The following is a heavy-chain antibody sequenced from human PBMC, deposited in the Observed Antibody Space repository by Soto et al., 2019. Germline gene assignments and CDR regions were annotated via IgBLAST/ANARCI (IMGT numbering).Heavy chain of an antibody. CDR2: IYYSGST. J-gene: IGHJ4*02. D-gene: IGHD5-12*01. V-gene: IGHV4-39*01. Sequence: PSETLSLTCTLSDASVTSASYFWDWIRQPPGKGLEWIGSIYYSGSTYNNPSLKSRVTMSVDTFKNQFSLNLRSVTAADTAVYYCARRPKRSGYSGPDVWGRGTLVTVSS. CDR1: DASVTSASYF. CDR3: ARRPKRSGYSGPDV.